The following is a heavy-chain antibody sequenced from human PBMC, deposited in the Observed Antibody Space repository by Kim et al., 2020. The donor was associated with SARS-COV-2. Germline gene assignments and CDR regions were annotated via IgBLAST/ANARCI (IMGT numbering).Heavy chain of an antibody. V-gene: IGHV3-43*02. D-gene: IGHD3-16*02. CDR1: GFTFDDYA. CDR2: ISGDGGST. Sequence: GGSLRLSCAASGFTFDDYAMHWVRQAPGKGLEWVSLISGDGGSTYYADSVKGRFTISRDNSKNSLYLQMNSLRTEDTALYYCASPLGITFGGVIAPAEAFDIWGQGTMVTVSS. CDR3: ASPLGITFGGVIAPAEAFDI. J-gene: IGHJ3*02.